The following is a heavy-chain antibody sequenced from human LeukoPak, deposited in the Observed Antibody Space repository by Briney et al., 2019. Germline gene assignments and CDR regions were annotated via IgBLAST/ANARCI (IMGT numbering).Heavy chain of an antibody. Sequence: SGPTLVKPTQTLTLTCTFSGFSLSTSGVGVGWIRQPPGKALECLALIYWNDDKRYSPSLKSRLTISKDTSKNQVVLTMTNMDPVDTATYYYARSYSDYDYFNNWFDPWGQGTLVTVSS. D-gene: IGHD5-12*01. J-gene: IGHJ5*02. V-gene: IGHV2-5*01. CDR2: IYWNDDK. CDR3: ARSYSDYDYFNNWFDP. CDR1: GFSLSTSGVG.